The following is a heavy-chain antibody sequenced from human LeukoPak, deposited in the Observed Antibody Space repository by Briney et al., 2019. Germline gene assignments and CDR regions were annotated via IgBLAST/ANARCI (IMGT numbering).Heavy chain of an antibody. Sequence: GGSLRLSCAASGFTFSSYWMHWVRQAPGEGLVWVSRINSDGSSTTYADSVKGRFSISRDNAKNTLYLQMNSLRAEDTAVYYCARELNYYDSSGYYYGLDYWGQGTLVTVSS. CDR1: GFTFSSYW. V-gene: IGHV3-74*01. CDR3: ARELNYYDSSGYYYGLDY. J-gene: IGHJ4*02. D-gene: IGHD3-22*01. CDR2: INSDGSST.